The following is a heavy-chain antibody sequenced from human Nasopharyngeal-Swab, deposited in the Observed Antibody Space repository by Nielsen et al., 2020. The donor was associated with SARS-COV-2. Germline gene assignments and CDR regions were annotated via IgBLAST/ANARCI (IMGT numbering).Heavy chain of an antibody. D-gene: IGHD6-19*01. CDR3: AKEEQWLVHD. CDR1: GFNFNNYA. V-gene: IGHV3-23*01. J-gene: IGHJ4*02. CDR2: ISVSGGRT. Sequence: GGSLRLSCAASGFNFNNYAMSWVRQAPGKGPEWVSGISVSGGRTYYADSVTGRCTISRDNSKNMLVLQMNSLRAEDTAVYYCAKEEQWLVHDWGQGTLVTVSS.